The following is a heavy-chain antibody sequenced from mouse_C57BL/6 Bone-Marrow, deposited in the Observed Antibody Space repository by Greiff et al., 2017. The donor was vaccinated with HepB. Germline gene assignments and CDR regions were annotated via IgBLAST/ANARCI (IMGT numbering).Heavy chain of an antibody. CDR1: GFTFSSYA. V-gene: IGHV5-4*01. J-gene: IGHJ3*01. D-gene: IGHD2-2*01. CDR2: ISDGGSYT. Sequence: EVKLMESGGGLVKPGGSLKLSCAASGFTFSSYAMSWVRQTPEKRLEWVATISDGGSYTYYPDNVKGRFTISRDNAKNNLYLQMSHLKSEDTAMYYCAREGYGYDGAWFAYWGQGTLVTVSA. CDR3: AREGYGYDGAWFAY.